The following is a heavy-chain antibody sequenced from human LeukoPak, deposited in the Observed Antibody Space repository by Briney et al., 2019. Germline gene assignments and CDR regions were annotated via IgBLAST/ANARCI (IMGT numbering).Heavy chain of an antibody. CDR3: AKQLDSLMYMDV. J-gene: IGHJ6*03. V-gene: IGHV3-23*01. CDR1: GFTFSSYA. Sequence: GGSLRLSCAASGFTFSSYAMTWVRQAPGKGLERVSAISGSGGSTYYADSVKGRFTISRDNSKNTLYLQMNSLRAEDTAVYYCAKQLDSLMYMDVWGKGTTVTVSS. CDR2: ISGSGGST. D-gene: IGHD6-13*01.